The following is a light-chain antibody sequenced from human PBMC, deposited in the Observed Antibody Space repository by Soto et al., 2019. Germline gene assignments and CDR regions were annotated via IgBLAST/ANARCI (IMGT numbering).Light chain of an antibody. CDR3: SSYTISSTYV. CDR2: DVS. CDR1: SSDVGGYNY. J-gene: IGLJ1*01. Sequence: QSALTQPASVSGSPGQSIAISCTGTSSDVGGYNYVSWYQQHPGKAPKLLINDVSNRPSWVSSRFSGSKSGNTAYLTISGLQAEDEADYYCSSYTISSTYVFGTGTKLT. V-gene: IGLV2-14*01.